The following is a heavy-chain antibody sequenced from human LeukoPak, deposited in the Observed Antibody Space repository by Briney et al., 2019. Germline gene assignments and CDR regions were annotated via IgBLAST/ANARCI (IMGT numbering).Heavy chain of an antibody. CDR3: ARDVYDFWRGRNNYYYYYMDV. J-gene: IGHJ6*03. Sequence: ASVKVSCKASGYTFTSYGISWVRQAPGQGLEWMGWISAYNGNTNYAQKLQGRVTMTTDTSTSTAYMELRSLRSDDTAVYYCARDVYDFWRGRNNYYYYYMDVWGKGTTVTVSS. CDR2: ISAYNGNT. V-gene: IGHV1-18*01. D-gene: IGHD3-3*01. CDR1: GYTFTSYG.